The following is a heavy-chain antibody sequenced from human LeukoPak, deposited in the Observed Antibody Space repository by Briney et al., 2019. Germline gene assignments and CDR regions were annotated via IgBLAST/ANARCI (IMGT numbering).Heavy chain of an antibody. Sequence: GGSLRLSCAASGFTVSSNYMSWVRQAPGKGLEWVAVISYDGSNKYYADSVKGRFTISRDNSKNTLYLQMNGLRAEDTAVYYCARVRGMYSSGWYSNWGQGTLVTVSS. D-gene: IGHD6-19*01. V-gene: IGHV3-30-3*01. CDR3: ARVRGMYSSGWYSN. J-gene: IGHJ4*02. CDR2: ISYDGSNK. CDR1: GFTVSSNY.